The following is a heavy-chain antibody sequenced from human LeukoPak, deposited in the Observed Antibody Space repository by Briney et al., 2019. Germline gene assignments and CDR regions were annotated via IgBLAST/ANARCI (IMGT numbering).Heavy chain of an antibody. J-gene: IGHJ5*01. CDR1: GFTFSNYY. CDR2: INGVGSDT. Sequence: GGSLRLSCAASGFTFSNYYMHWVRLAPGKGLVWVSRINGVGSDTIYADSVKGRFTISRDNAKNTVYLQMNSLRAEDTALYYCVRGWDHYDFDSWGQGTLVTISS. CDR3: VRGWDHYDFDS. V-gene: IGHV3-74*01. D-gene: IGHD3-3*01.